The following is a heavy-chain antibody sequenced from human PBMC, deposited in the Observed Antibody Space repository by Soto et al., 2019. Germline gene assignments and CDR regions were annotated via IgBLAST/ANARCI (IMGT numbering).Heavy chain of an antibody. CDR2: IWYDGSNK. Sequence: QVQLVESGGGVVQPGRSLRLSCAASGFSFSTYGMHWVRQAPGKGLEWVAVIWYDGSNKYYADSVKGRFTISRDNSKNTVYLQMNSLRVEDTAVYYCARVPGRDRYGYGDIDYWGQGILVTVSS. D-gene: IGHD5-18*01. J-gene: IGHJ4*02. CDR3: ARVPGRDRYGYGDIDY. V-gene: IGHV3-33*01. CDR1: GFSFSTYG.